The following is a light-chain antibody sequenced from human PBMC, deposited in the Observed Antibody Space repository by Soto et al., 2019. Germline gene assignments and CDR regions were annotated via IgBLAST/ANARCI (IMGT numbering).Light chain of an antibody. CDR2: GAS. Sequence: EIVMTQSPATLSVSPGERATLSCRASQSLSSNLAWYQQKPGQAPRLLIYGASTRATGVPARFSGSGSGTEFTLTISSLQSEDFALYYCQQYNNVPPFTFGQRTKLEIK. CDR1: QSLSSN. V-gene: IGKV3-15*01. CDR3: QQYNNVPPFT. J-gene: IGKJ2*01.